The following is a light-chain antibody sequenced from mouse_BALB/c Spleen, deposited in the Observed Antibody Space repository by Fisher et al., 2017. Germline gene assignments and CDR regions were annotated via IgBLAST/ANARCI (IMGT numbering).Light chain of an antibody. CDR3: QQYSGYPLIT. CDR1: SSVSY. CDR2: DTS. Sequence: IVMTQTTAIMSASPGEKVTMTCSASSSVSYMHWYQQKSGTSPKRWIYDTSKLASGVPARFSGSGSGTSYSLTISRMEAEDAATYYCQQYSGYPLITFGAGTKLELK. V-gene: IGKV4-59*01. J-gene: IGKJ5*01.